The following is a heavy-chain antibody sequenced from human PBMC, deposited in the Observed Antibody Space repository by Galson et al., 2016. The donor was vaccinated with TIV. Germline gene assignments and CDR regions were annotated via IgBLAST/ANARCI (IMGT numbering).Heavy chain of an antibody. V-gene: IGHV3-9*01. J-gene: IGHJ6*03. CDR2: ISWTGGVV. Sequence: SLRLSCAASGFTFDDYALHWVRRGPGKGLEWVSCISWTGGVVGYADSVKGRFTLSRDNAKNSLYLQMSNLRTDDTAVYFCCKGSGDAPYYFYMDVWGEGTTVIVSS. D-gene: IGHD2-21*01. CDR1: GFTFDDYA. CDR3: CKGSGDAPYYFYMDV.